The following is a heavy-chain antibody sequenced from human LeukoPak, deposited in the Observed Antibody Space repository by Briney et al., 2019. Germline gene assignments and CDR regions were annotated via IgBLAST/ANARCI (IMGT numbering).Heavy chain of an antibody. CDR2: IYYSGST. D-gene: IGHD4-17*01. CDR3: ARDHYGDYSNWFDP. CDR1: GGSISSYY. V-gene: IGHV4-59*01. Sequence: SETLSLTCTVSGGSISSYYWSWIRQPPGKGLEWIGYIYYSGSTNYNPSLKSRVTISVDTSKNQFSLKLSSVTAADTAVYYCARDHYGDYSNWFDPWGQGTLVTVSS. J-gene: IGHJ5*02.